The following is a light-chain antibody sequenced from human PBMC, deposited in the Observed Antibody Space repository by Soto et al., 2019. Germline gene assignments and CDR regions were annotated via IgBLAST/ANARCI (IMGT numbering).Light chain of an antibody. CDR3: QSLGTVIQV. V-gene: IGLV4-69*01. Sequence: QLVLTQSPSASASLGASVKLTCTLSSGYSTYAIAWHQQQSEKGPRFLMKINYDGTHSKGDGFFDRFSGSSSGAERHLTISSLQSEDDADYYCQSLGTVIQVFGGGTKLTVL. CDR1: SGYSTYA. CDR2: INYDGTH. J-gene: IGLJ3*02.